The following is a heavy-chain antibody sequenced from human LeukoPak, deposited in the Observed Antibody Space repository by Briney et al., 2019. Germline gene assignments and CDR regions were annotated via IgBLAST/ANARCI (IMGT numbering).Heavy chain of an antibody. CDR2: IYYSGST. Sequence: PSETLSLTCTVSGDSVTRYYWAWIRQPPGKGLEWIGYIYYSGSTNYNPSLKSRVTISVDTSKNQFSLKLSSVTAADTAVYYCARGRGWFDPWGQGTLVTVSS. CDR3: ARGRGWFDP. V-gene: IGHV4-59*02. CDR1: GDSVTRYY. J-gene: IGHJ5*02. D-gene: IGHD3-10*01.